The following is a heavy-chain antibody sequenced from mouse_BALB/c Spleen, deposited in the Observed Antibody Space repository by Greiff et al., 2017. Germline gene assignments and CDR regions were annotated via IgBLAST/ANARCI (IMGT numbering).Heavy chain of an antibody. CDR2: ISSGGSYT. V-gene: IGHV5-6*01. CDR1: GFTFSSYG. D-gene: IGHD3-1*01. J-gene: IGHJ2*01. Sequence: EVQGVESGGDLVKPGGSLKLSCAASGFTFSSYGMSWVRQTPDKRLEWVATISSGGSYTYYPDSVKGRFTISRDNAKNTLYLQMSSLKSEDTAMYYCARQLGRFDYWGQGTTLTVSS. CDR3: ARQLGRFDY.